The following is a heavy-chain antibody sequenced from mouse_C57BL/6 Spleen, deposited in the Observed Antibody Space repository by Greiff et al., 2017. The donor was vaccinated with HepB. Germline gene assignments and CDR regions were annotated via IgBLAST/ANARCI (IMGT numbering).Heavy chain of an antibody. CDR1: GYAFSSSW. J-gene: IGHJ1*03. CDR3: ARLDGYDWYFDV. V-gene: IGHV1-82*01. D-gene: IGHD2-2*01. CDR2: IYPGDGDT. Sequence: QVHVKQSGPELVKPGASVKISCKASGYAFSSSWMNWVKQRPGKGLEWIGRIYPGDGDTNYNGKFKGKATLTADKSSSTAYMQLSSLTSEDSAVYFCARLDGYDWYFDVWGTGTTVTVSS.